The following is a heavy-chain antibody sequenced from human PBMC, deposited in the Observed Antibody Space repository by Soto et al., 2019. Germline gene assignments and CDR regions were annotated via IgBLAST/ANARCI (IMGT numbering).Heavy chain of an antibody. CDR1: GGTFSSYA. D-gene: IGHD1-1*01. J-gene: IGHJ6*02. CDR2: IIPIFGTA. Sequence: QVQLVQSGAEVKKPGSSVKVSCKASGGTFSSYAISWVRQAPGQGLEWMGGIIPIFGTANYAQKFQGRVTITAEKSTSTAYMELSSLRSEDTAVYYCAANTKQGGGYYYYGMDVWGQGTTVTVSS. V-gene: IGHV1-69*06. CDR3: AANTKQGGGYYYYGMDV.